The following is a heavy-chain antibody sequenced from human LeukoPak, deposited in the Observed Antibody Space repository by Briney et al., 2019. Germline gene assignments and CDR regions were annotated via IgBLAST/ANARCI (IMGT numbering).Heavy chain of an antibody. CDR1: GGSVSSGSYY. V-gene: IGHV4-61*01. D-gene: IGHD2-2*01. CDR2: IYYSGST. Sequence: SGTLSLTCTVSGGSVSSGSYYWSWIRQPPGKGLEWIGYIYYSGSTNYNPSLKNRVTISLDTSKNQFSLRLSSVTAADTAVYYCALWFCSRTSCYVDYWGQGTLVTVSS. CDR3: ALWFCSRTSCYVDY. J-gene: IGHJ4*02.